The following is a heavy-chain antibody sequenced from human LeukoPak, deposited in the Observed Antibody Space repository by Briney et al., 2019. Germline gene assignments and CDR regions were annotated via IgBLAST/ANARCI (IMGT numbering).Heavy chain of an antibody. Sequence: SETLSLTCTVSGGSISSYYWSWIRQPAGKGLEWIGRIYTSGSTNYNPSLKSRVTISVDTSKNQFSLKLSSVTAADTAVYYCAREESGVGVIAFDIWGQGTMVTVSS. D-gene: IGHD3-10*01. CDR1: GGSISSYY. CDR2: IYTSGST. V-gene: IGHV4-4*07. CDR3: AREESGVGVIAFDI. J-gene: IGHJ3*02.